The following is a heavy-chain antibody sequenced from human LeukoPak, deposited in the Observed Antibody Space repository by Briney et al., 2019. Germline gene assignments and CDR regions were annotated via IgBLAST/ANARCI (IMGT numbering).Heavy chain of an antibody. CDR3: ALLAGMAKAIDY. V-gene: IGHV3-23*01. J-gene: IGHJ4*02. Sequence: GGSLRLSCAASGFTFSSYAMSWVRQAPGKGLEGVSAISGSGGSTYYADSVKGRFTISRANSKNTLYLQMDSLRAEDTAVYYFALLAGMAKAIDYWGQGTLVTVSS. D-gene: IGHD5-18*01. CDR2: ISGSGGST. CDR1: GFTFSSYA.